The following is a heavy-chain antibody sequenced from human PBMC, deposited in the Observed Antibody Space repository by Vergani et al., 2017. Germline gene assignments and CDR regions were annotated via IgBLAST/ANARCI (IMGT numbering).Heavy chain of an antibody. CDR3: ARVSSAAGTRALIDPRYWYFDL. V-gene: IGHV3-11*01. Sequence: QVQLVESGGGLVKPGGSLRLSCAASGFTFSDYYMSWIRQAPGKGLEWVSYISSSGSTIYYADSVKGRFTLSRDNAKNSLYLQMKSLRAEDTAVYYCARVSSAAGTRALIDPRYWYFDLWGRGTLVTVSS. CDR2: ISSSGSTI. CDR1: GFTFSDYY. D-gene: IGHD6-13*01. J-gene: IGHJ2*01.